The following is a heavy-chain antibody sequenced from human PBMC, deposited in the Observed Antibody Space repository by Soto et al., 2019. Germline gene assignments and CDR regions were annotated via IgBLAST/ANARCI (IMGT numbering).Heavy chain of an antibody. J-gene: IGHJ3*02. Sequence: SETPSLTCTVSGGSISSYYWSWIRQPPGKGLEWIGYIYYSGSTNYNPSLKSRVTISVDTSKNQFSLKLSSVTAADTAVYYCARGRQPLVNQDAFVIWGQGIMITVS. CDR2: IYYSGST. CDR1: GGSISSYY. V-gene: IGHV4-59*01. D-gene: IGHD6-13*01. CDR3: ARGRQPLVNQDAFVI.